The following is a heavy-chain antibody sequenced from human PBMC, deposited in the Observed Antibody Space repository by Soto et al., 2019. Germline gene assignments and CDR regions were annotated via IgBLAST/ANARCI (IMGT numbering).Heavy chain of an antibody. D-gene: IGHD6-19*01. J-gene: IGHJ4*02. V-gene: IGHV3-23*01. CDR2: ISGSGGST. Sequence: LRLSCAASGFTFISYAMSWVRQAPGKGLEWVSAISGSGGSTYYADSVKGRFTISRDNSKNTLYLQMNSLRAEDTAVYYCAKDPAIAVAGGDYWGQGTLVTVSS. CDR1: GFTFISYA. CDR3: AKDPAIAVAGGDY.